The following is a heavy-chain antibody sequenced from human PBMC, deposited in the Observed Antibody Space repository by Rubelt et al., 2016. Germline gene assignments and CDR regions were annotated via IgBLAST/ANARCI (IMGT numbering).Heavy chain of an antibody. CDR3: ARATYYYGSGSSGFIGVLDY. CDR2: IYYSGST. CDR1: GGSISSYY. Sequence: QVQLQESGPGLVKPSETLSLTCTVSGGSISSYYWSWIRQPPGKGLEWIGSIYYSGSTYYNPSLKIRVTISVDTSKNQFSLKLSSVTAADTAVYYCARATYYYGSGSSGFIGVLDYWGQGTLVTVSS. V-gene: IGHV4-59*01. D-gene: IGHD3-10*01. J-gene: IGHJ4*02.